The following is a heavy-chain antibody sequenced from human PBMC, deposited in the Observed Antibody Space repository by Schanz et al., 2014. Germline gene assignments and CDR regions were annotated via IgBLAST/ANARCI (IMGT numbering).Heavy chain of an antibody. D-gene: IGHD2-21*02. CDR3: TKIVAATAFHWYFDL. J-gene: IGHJ2*01. CDR2: VSVNGRTT. V-gene: IGHV3-23*01. CDR1: RFTFSYYS. Sequence: GLLHAGVCLRKYCEGSRFTFSYYSMSWVRQAPCKGLEWVSAVSVNGRTTFYADSVKGRFSISRDNSKNTLYLQINSLRAQYTSMYFCTKIVAATAFHWYFDLGGSRHIVALSS.